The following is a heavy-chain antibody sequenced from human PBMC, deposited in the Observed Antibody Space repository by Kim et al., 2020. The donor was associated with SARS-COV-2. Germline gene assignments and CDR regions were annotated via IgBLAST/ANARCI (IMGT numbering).Heavy chain of an antibody. CDR3: AKEEGGPGDYGGNSGLGYYFDY. CDR1: GFTFSSYG. D-gene: IGHD4-17*01. CDR2: VSGGGCNK. J-gene: IGHJ4*02. Sequence: GGSLRLSCAASGFTFSSYGMHWVRQAPGKELEGGGGVSGGGCNKYYADSVKGRFTISRDNSKNTLYLQMNSLRAEDTAVYYCAKEEGGPGDYGGNSGLGYYFDYWGQGTLVTVSS. V-gene: IGHV3-30*18.